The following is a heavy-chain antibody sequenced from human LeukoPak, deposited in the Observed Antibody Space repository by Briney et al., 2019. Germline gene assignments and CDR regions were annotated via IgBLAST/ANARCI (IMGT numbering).Heavy chain of an antibody. CDR1: GYMFTHYW. D-gene: IGHD5-18*01. Sequence: GESLKISCKGSGYMFTHYWIAWVRQMPGKGLEWMGIIYPADSDTRYSPSFQGQVTTSADKSISTAYLQWRSLKASDTAMYYCARGDTTMVPGYFDYWGQGTLVTVSS. CDR3: ARGDTTMVPGYFDY. J-gene: IGHJ4*02. V-gene: IGHV5-51*01. CDR2: IYPADSDT.